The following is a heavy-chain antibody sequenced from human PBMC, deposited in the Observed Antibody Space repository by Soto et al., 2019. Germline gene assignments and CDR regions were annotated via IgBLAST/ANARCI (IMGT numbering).Heavy chain of an antibody. CDR3: STRAYDTNGYYRFDP. V-gene: IGHV4-34*01. D-gene: IGHD3-22*01. Sequence: SETVSLTCAVYGGSFSGHSWTWIRQSPGKGLEWIGDINHSGRVNYSPSLKSRVTISLDTSKNQFSLTLSAVTAADTAMYYCSTRAYDTNGYYRFDPWGQGTLVTVSS. J-gene: IGHJ5*01. CDR1: GGSFSGHS. CDR2: INHSGRV.